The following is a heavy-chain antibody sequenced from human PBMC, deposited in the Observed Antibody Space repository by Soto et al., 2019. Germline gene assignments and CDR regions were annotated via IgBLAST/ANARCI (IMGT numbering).Heavy chain of an antibody. CDR3: ARAPTSRFDY. V-gene: IGHV3-30*15. J-gene: IGHJ4*02. CDR2: ISSDGYVQ. Sequence: GGSLRLSCAASGFTFGTFAIHWVRQAPGKGLEWVAVISSDGYVQYYADSVKGRFTISRDNSMNTLFLQMSSLKPEDTAVYFCARAPTSRFDYWGQGTLVTVSS. CDR1: GFTFGTFA.